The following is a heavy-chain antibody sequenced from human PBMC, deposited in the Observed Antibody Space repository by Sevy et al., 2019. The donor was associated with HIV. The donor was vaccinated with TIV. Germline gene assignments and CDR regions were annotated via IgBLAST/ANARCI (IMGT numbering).Heavy chain of an antibody. V-gene: IGHV3-23*01. Sequence: GGSLRLSCAASGFTISSYALTWVRQAPGKGLEWVSAISASGGSTYYADSVKGRFTISRDNSKNTLYLLMNSLVAEDTAVYYCAKDYPDVPIGTTNFWGQGVLVTVSS. CDR3: AKDYPDVPIGTTNF. CDR1: GFTISSYA. J-gene: IGHJ4*02. D-gene: IGHD1-7*01. CDR2: ISASGGST.